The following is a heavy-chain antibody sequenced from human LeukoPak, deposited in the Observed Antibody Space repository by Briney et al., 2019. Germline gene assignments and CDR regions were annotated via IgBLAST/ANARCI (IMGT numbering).Heavy chain of an antibody. CDR1: GFTFSNSG. CDR2: ISEVGSTQ. V-gene: IGHV3-30*18. J-gene: IGHJ4*02. Sequence: GGSLRLSCAASGFTFSNSGMHGVRPAPGKGREGVAGISEVGSTQHYPDSLKGRFPISRENAKNTLYVQINSLNGDDPGVQFFSKERRYFESSGSYYLDSWGQGTLVTVSS. D-gene: IGHD3-22*01. CDR3: SKERRYFESSGSYYLDS.